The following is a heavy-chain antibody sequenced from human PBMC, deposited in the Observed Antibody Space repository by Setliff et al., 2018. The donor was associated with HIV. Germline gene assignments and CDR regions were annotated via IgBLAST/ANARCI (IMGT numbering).Heavy chain of an antibody. D-gene: IGHD4-4*01. CDR1: GYNFTTYW. Sequence: GESLKISCKGSGYNFTTYWIAWLRQMPGKGLECLGIIYPGDSDTRYSPSFQGQVTISADKSISTAYLQWSSLKASDTAMYFCARRALRDGYSPQYYFDFWGQGSLVTVSS. CDR2: IYPGDSDT. CDR3: ARRALRDGYSPQYYFDF. J-gene: IGHJ4*02. V-gene: IGHV5-51*01.